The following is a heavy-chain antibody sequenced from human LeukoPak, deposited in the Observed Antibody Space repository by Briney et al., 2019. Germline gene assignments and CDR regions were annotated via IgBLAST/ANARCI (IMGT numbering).Heavy chain of an antibody. J-gene: IGHJ6*04. CDR1: GGSFSGYY. CDR3: ARVSEGYCSSTSCYAGYYYYGMDV. V-gene: IGHV4-34*01. CDR2: INHSGST. D-gene: IGHD2-2*01. Sequence: PSETLSLTCAVYGGSFSGYYWTWIRQPPGKGLEWIGEINHSGSTNYNPSLKSRVTISVDTSKNQFSLKLSSVTAADTAVYYCARVSEGYCSSTSCYAGYYYYGMDVWGKGTTVTVSS.